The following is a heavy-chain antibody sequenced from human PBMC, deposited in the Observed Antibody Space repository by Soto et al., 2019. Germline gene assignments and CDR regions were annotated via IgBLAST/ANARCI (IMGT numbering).Heavy chain of an antibody. CDR2: ISAYNGNT. CDR3: ARDSELDDYGDYYGMDV. CDR1: GYTFTSYG. Sequence: QVQLVQSGAEVKKPGASVKVSCKASGYTFTSYGISWVRQAPGQGLEWMGWISAYNGNTNYAQKLQGRVTMTTDTSTSTAYMELRSLRSDDTAVYYCARDSELDDYGDYYGMDVWGQGTTVTVSS. J-gene: IGHJ6*02. V-gene: IGHV1-18*01. D-gene: IGHD4-17*01.